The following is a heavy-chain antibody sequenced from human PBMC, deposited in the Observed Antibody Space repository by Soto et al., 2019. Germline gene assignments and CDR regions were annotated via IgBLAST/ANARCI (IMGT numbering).Heavy chain of an antibody. CDR1: GFSFSDYY. CDR3: ASAPQWGSHY. CDR2: ISSRLNTL. D-gene: IGHD6-19*01. J-gene: IGHJ4*02. Sequence: PGGSLRLSCAASGFSFSDYYMSWIRQAPGKGLEWVSYISSRLNTLYYANSVKGRFTISRDNGKKLLYLQMNSLRVEDTAVYYCASAPQWGSHYWGQGTLVTVSS. V-gene: IGHV3-11*01.